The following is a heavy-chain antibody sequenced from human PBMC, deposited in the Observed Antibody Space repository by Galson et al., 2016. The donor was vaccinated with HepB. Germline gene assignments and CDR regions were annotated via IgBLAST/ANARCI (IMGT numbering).Heavy chain of an antibody. CDR3: VKNEYRSGWYFGAFDI. D-gene: IGHD6-19*01. CDR1: GFTFSSYG. V-gene: IGHV3-33*06. J-gene: IGHJ3*02. CDR2: IWYDGSKN. Sequence: SLRLSCAASGFTFSSYGMHCVRQAPGKGLEWVAVIWYDGSKNYFADSVKGRFTISRDNSKNTLYLQINRLRAEDTAVYYCVKNEYRSGWYFGAFDIWGQGTMVTVSS.